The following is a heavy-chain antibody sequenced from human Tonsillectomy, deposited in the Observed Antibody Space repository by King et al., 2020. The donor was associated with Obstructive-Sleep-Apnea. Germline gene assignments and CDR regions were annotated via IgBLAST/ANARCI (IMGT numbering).Heavy chain of an antibody. D-gene: IGHD2-15*01. J-gene: IGHJ3*02. V-gene: IGHV3-30*02. CDR1: GFTFSSYG. Sequence: VQLVESGGGVVQSGGSLRLSCAASGFTFSSYGMHWVRQAPGKGLEWVAFTRSDGSINYYADSVKGLFTISRDNSKNTLSLQMNSLRAEDTAVYYCAKDVATTQGSDAFDIWGQGTTVTVSS. CDR2: TRSDGSIN. CDR3: AKDVATTQGSDAFDI.